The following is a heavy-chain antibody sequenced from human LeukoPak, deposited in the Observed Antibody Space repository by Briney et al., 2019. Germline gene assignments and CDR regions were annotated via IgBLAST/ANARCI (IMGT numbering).Heavy chain of an antibody. Sequence: GGSLRLSCAASGFTFSGYAMYWVRQAPGKGLERVALISYDGRNKYYADSVKGRFTISRDNSKNTLNLQMDSLRAEDTALYYCAKDLSDSSGPDYWGQGTLVTVSS. D-gene: IGHD3-22*01. J-gene: IGHJ4*02. CDR1: GFTFSGYA. CDR2: ISYDGRNK. V-gene: IGHV3-30*18. CDR3: AKDLSDSSGPDY.